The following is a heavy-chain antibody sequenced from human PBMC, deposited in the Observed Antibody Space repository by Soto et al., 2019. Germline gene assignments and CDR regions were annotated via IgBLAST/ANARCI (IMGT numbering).Heavy chain of an antibody. Sequence: SGPTLVNPTQTLTLTCTFSGFPHSTSGMCVSWIRQPPGKALEWLALIDWDDDKYYSTSLKTRLTISKDTSKNQVVLTMTNMDPVDTATYYCARTLYGDNWNGMDVWGQGTTVTVSS. CDR3: ARTLYGDNWNGMDV. D-gene: IGHD4-17*01. CDR2: IDWDDDK. J-gene: IGHJ6*02. V-gene: IGHV2-70*01. CDR1: GFPHSTSGMC.